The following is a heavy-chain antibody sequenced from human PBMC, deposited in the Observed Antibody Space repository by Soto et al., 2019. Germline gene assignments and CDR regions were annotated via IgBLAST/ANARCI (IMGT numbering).Heavy chain of an antibody. J-gene: IGHJ3*02. Sequence: EVQLVESGGGLVKRAGSLRPSCAASGFTFTNAWMSWVRQAPGKGLAWVGRTKSKTDGGTTDYAAPVKGRFTSSRDDSKNTLYLQMNSLMTEDTAVYYCTTTYYNGSGTFQVVNIWGQGTMVTVSS. CDR1: GFTFTNAW. D-gene: IGHD3-10*01. CDR2: TKSKTDGGTT. V-gene: IGHV3-15*01. CDR3: TTTYYNGSGTFQVVNI.